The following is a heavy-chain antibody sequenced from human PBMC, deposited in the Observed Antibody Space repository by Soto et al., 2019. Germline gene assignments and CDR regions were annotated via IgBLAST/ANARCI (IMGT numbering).Heavy chain of an antibody. CDR1: GFTFSSYS. Sequence: GGSLRLSCAASGFTFSSYSMNWVRQAPGKGLEWVSYISSSSSTIYYADSVKGRFTISRDNAKNSLYLQMNSLRAEDTAVYYCARAGVNMKAVMGPPPRKNYMDVWGKGTTVTVSS. V-gene: IGHV3-48*01. CDR3: ARAGVNMKAVMGPPPRKNYMDV. CDR2: ISSSSSTI. D-gene: IGHD2-21*01. J-gene: IGHJ6*03.